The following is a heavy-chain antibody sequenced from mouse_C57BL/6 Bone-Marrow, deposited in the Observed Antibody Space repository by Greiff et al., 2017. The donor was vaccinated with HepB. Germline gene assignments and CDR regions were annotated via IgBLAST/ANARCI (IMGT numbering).Heavy chain of an antibody. J-gene: IGHJ4*01. D-gene: IGHD2-1*01. Sequence: EVKLVQSGGGLVQPGGSLSLSCAASGFTFTDYYMSWVRQPPGKALEWLGFIRNKANGYTTEYSASVKGRFTISRDNSQSILYLQMNALRAEDSSTYYCAIPYCNYSYYYAIDYWGQGTSVTVSS. V-gene: IGHV7-3*01. CDR1: GFTFTDYY. CDR2: IRNKANGYTT. CDR3: AIPYCNYSYYYAIDY.